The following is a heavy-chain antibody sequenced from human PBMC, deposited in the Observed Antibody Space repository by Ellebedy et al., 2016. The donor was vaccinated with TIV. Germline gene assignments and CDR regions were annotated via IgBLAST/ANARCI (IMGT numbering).Heavy chain of an antibody. V-gene: IGHV1-46*01. CDR1: GYPFTKYY. J-gene: IGHJ4*02. CDR2: LDARVGST. CDR3: ASVPSAGADF. Sequence: ASVKVSCKASGYPFTKYYFHWIRQAPGQGLEWMGVLDARVGSTTYAETLQGRITMTRDMSTRTVYMELAGLRSDDTAVYYCASVPSAGADFWGQGTLVTVSS. D-gene: IGHD4-17*01.